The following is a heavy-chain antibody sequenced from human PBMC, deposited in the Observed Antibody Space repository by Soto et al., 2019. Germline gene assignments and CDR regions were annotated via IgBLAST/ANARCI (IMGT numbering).Heavy chain of an antibody. CDR3: ARGVCSGGSCYPTSYYYSYYMDV. CDR1: GGSFSGYY. D-gene: IGHD2-15*01. V-gene: IGHV4-34*01. Sequence: SETLSLTCAVYGGSFSGYYWSWIRQPPGKGLEWIGEINHSGSTNYNPSLKSRVTISVDTSKNQFSLKLSSVTAADTAVYYCARGVCSGGSCYPTSYYYSYYMDVWGKGTTVTVSS. J-gene: IGHJ6*03. CDR2: INHSGST.